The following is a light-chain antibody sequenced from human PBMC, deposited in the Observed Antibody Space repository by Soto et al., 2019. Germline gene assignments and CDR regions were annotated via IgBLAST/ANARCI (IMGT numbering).Light chain of an antibody. CDR2: YDD. CDR3: ATWDDSLTAYV. V-gene: IGLV1-36*01. J-gene: IGLJ1*01. CDR1: SSNIGNNA. Sequence: QSALTQPPSVSEAPRQRVTISCSGSSSNIGNNAVNWYQQLPGQAPKIVIYYDDLLTSGVSDRFSGSKSGISASLAISDLQSDDEADYYCATWDDSLTAYVLGPATKLTV.